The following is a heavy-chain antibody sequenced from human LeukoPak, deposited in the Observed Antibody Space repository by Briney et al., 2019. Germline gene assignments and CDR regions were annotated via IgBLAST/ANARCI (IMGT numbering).Heavy chain of an antibody. CDR1: GFTFSSYA. J-gene: IGHJ3*02. Sequence: GGSLRLSCTTSGFTFSSYAMSWVRQAPGKGLEWVSSISSSSSYIYYADSVKGRFTISRDNAKNSLYLQMNSLRAEDTAVYYCARVHRWDFGVVIGTNDAFDIWGQGTMVTVSS. CDR3: ARVHRWDFGVVIGTNDAFDI. D-gene: IGHD3-3*01. V-gene: IGHV3-21*01. CDR2: ISSSSSYI.